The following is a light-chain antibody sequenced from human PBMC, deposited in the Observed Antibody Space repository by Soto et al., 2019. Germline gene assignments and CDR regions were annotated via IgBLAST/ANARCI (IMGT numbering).Light chain of an antibody. CDR2: ANN. V-gene: IGLV1-44*01. CDR3: AAWDDNLNGLV. J-gene: IGLJ1*01. Sequence: QSVLAQPPSASGTPGQTVTVSCSGSTSNVGSNTVHWYQHVPGAAPKLLIYANNQRPSGVPDRFSGSKSGTSASLAISGLQSEDEAEYSCAAWDDNLNGLVFGSGTKVT. CDR1: TSNVGSNT.